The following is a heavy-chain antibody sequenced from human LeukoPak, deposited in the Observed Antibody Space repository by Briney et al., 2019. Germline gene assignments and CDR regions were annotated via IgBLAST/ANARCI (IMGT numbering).Heavy chain of an antibody. CDR2: ISYDGNNK. CDR1: GFTFSTYA. D-gene: IGHD3-10*01. V-gene: IGHV3-30-3*01. J-gene: IGHJ4*02. Sequence: QPGRSLRLSCAASGFTFSTYAMHWVRQGPGKGLEWVAVISYDGNNKYYADSVKGRFTISRDNSKNTLYLQMSSLSAEDTAVYYCARTTTPHYYGSGSYALGYWGQGTLVTVPS. CDR3: ARTTTPHYYGSGSYALGY.